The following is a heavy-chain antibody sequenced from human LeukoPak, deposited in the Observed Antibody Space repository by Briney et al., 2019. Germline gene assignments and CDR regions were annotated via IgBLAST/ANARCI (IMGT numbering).Heavy chain of an antibody. CDR2: ISWNSGSI. CDR3: AKGHCSSSSCFPNYYYYMDV. Sequence: GGSLRLSCAASGFTFDEYAMHWVRQAPGKGLEWVSGISWNSGSIAYADSVKGRFTISRDNAKNLLFLQMSSLRAADTALYYCAKGHCSSSSCFPNYYYYMDVWGKGTTVTVSS. CDR1: GFTFDEYA. J-gene: IGHJ6*03. D-gene: IGHD2-15*01. V-gene: IGHV3-9*01.